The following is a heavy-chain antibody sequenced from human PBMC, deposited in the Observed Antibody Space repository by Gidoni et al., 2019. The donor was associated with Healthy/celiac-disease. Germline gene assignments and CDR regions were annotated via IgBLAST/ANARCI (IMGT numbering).Heavy chain of an antibody. CDR3: AAAYGDYPFYFDY. CDR1: GFACSSYA. V-gene: IGHV3-23*01. CDR2: ISGSGGST. Sequence: EVQLLESGGGFVKPGGSLRLSCAASGFACSSYAMSWVRQAPGKGLEWVSAISGSGGSTYYADSVKGRFTISRDNSKNTLYLQMNSLRAEDTAVYYCAAAYGDYPFYFDYWGQGTLVTVSS. D-gene: IGHD4-17*01. J-gene: IGHJ4*02.